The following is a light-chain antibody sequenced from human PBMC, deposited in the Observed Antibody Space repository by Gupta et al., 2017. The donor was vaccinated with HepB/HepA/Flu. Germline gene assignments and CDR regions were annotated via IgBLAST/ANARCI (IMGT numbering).Light chain of an antibody. CDR1: QDIKNN. J-gene: IGKJ4*01. CDR2: GAS. Sequence: AIQMTQSPSSLSAFAGDRVTITCRASQDIKNNLGWYQQEPGKATKLLINGASTLQSGVPSRFRGSGSGSDYTLTISSLQPEDLGTYYCLQDYSYPLTFGGGTKVEI. CDR3: LQDYSYPLT. V-gene: IGKV1-6*01.